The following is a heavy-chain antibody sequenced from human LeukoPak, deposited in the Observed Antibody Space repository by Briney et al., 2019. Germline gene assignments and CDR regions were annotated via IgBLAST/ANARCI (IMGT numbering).Heavy chain of an antibody. J-gene: IGHJ5*02. D-gene: IGHD2-21*01. V-gene: IGHV1-18*01. CDR3: ARHLWFNWFDP. CDR1: GYAFTNYG. CDR2: ISAYNGNT. Sequence: ASVKVSCKASGYAFTNYGISWVRQAPGQGLEWMGWISAYNGNTNYAQKLQGRVTMTTDTSTSTAYMELRSLRSDDTAVYYCARHLWFNWFDPRGQGTLVTVSS.